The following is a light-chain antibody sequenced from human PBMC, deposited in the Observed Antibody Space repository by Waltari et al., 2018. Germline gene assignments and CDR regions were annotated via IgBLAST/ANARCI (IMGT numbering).Light chain of an antibody. J-gene: IGLJ1*01. V-gene: IGLV7-43*01. CDR1: TGAVASAYP. CDR2: NTI. CDR3: LLYFGGSYV. Sequence: QTVVTQEPSLTVSPGGTVTLTCSSSTGAVASAYPPNWFQQKPGQAPRALIYNTISKYSWTPARFSGSLLGGKAALTLSGVQPEDEAEYYCLLYFGGSYVFGGGTKVTVL.